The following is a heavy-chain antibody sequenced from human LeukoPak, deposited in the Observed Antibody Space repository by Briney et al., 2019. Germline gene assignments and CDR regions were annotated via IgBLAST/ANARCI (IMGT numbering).Heavy chain of an antibody. CDR1: GYTFTSYA. Sequence: ASVKVSCKASGYTFTSYAIKWVRQAPGQGLEWMGWASTYNGNTNYAQKLQGRVTMTTDTSTSTAYMELRSLISDDAAVYYCARGDDYGDYWGLYWGQGTLVTVSS. J-gene: IGHJ4*02. D-gene: IGHD4-17*01. CDR2: ASTYNGNT. V-gene: IGHV1-18*01. CDR3: ARGDDYGDYWGLY.